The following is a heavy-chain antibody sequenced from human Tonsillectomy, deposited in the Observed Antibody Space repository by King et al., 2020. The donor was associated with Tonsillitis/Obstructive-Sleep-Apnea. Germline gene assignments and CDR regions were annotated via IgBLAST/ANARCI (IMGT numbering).Heavy chain of an antibody. CDR3: ANWVTIGSAAGTAHEGSYNDAFDI. CDR1: GFTFSSYA. J-gene: IGHJ3*02. Sequence: VQLVESGGGLVQPGGSLRLSCAASGFTFSSYAMSWVRQAPGKGLEWVSAISGSGGSTYYADSVKGRFTISRDNSKNTLYLQMNSLRAEDTAVYYCANWVTIGSAAGTAHEGSYNDAFDIWGQGTMVTVSS. V-gene: IGHV3-23*04. D-gene: IGHD6-13*01. CDR2: ISGSGGST.